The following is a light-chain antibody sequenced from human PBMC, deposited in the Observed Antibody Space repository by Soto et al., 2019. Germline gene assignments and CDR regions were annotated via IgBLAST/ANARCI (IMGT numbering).Light chain of an antibody. J-gene: IGKJ4*01. CDR3: QQYNKRPLT. V-gene: IGKV3-15*01. CDR1: QSVSSSY. Sequence: EIVLTQSPGTLSLSPGERATLSCRASQSVSSSYLAWYQQKPGQAPRLLIYDTSTRATGIPARFSGSGSGTEFTLTISSLQSEDSAVYHCQQYNKRPLTFGGGTKVDIK. CDR2: DTS.